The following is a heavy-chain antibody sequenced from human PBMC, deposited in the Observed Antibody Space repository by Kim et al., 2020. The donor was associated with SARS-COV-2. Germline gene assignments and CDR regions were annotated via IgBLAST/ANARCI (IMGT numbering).Heavy chain of an antibody. CDR1: GFTFSSYA. CDR2: ISYDGSNK. J-gene: IGHJ4*02. Sequence: GGSLRLSCAASGFTFSSYAMHWVRQAPGKGLEWVAVISYDGSNKYYADSVKGRFTISRDNSKNTLYLQMISLRAEDTAVYYCNRALPDYWGQGTLVTVSS. CDR3: NRALPDY. V-gene: IGHV3-30-3*01.